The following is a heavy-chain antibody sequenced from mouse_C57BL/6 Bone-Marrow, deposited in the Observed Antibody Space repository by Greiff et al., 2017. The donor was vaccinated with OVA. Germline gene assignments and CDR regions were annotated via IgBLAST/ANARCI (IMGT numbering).Heavy chain of an antibody. CDR1: GYTFTDYN. Sequence: VQLKESGPELVKPGASVKMSCKASGYTFTDYNMHWVKQSHGKSLEWIGYINPNNGGTSYNQKFKGKATLTVNKSSSTAYMELRSLTSEDSAVYYCARRDYYGSSYGYWGQGTTLTVSS. CDR3: ARRDYYGSSYGY. D-gene: IGHD1-1*01. CDR2: INPNNGGT. J-gene: IGHJ2*01. V-gene: IGHV1-22*01.